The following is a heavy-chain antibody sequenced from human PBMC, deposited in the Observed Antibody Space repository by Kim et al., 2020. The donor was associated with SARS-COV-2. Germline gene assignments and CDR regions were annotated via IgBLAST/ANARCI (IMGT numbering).Heavy chain of an antibody. CDR2: IHHSGRT. CDR3: ARDGDYYYYGMDV. V-gene: IGHV4-59*13. Sequence: SETLSLTCSVSGGSISTFSWSWIRQPPGKAPEWIGFIHHSGRTKYNPSLKGRVTISFDTSKNQFSLKLSSETAADTAVYYCARDGDYYYYGMDVWGQGTT. D-gene: IGHD3-16*01. J-gene: IGHJ6*02. CDR1: GGSISTFS.